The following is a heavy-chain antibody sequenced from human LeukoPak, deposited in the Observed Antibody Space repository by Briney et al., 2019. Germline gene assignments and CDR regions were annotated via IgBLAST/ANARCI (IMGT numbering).Heavy chain of an antibody. Sequence: SQTLSLTCTVSGGSISSGGYYWSWIRQHPGTGLEWIGYIYYSGSTYYNPSLKSRVTISVDTSKNQFSLKLSSVTAEDTAVYYCARDRQQLVFPYYYYGMDVWGQGTTVTVSS. V-gene: IGHV4-31*03. D-gene: IGHD6-13*01. CDR2: IYYSGST. J-gene: IGHJ6*02. CDR1: GGSISSGGYY. CDR3: ARDRQQLVFPYYYYGMDV.